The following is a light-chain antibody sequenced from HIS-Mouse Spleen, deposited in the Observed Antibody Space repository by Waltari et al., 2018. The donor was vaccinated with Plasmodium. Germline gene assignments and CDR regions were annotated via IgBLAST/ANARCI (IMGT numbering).Light chain of an antibody. Sequence: SYVLTQPPSVSVAPGKTARITCGGNNIGSKSVQWYQQKPGQAPVLVVYVDSDRPSGIPERCSGSNAGNTATLTISRVEAGDEADYYCQVWDSSSDHPDVVFGGGTKLTVL. CDR1: NIGSKS. J-gene: IGLJ2*01. CDR2: VDS. CDR3: QVWDSSSDHPDVV. V-gene: IGLV3-21*03.